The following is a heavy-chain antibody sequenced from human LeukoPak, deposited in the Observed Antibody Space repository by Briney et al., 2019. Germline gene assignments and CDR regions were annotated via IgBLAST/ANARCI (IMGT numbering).Heavy chain of an antibody. Sequence: GGSLRLSCAASGFTFSSSTMSWVRQAAGRGLEWVAKMKEDGSDENYVDSVKGRFTISRDNARNSLHLQMNSLRAEDTAVYFCARGGAGGGYFPNWGQGILVIVSS. J-gene: IGHJ1*01. CDR3: ARGGAGGGYFPN. CDR1: GFTFSSST. CDR2: MKEDGSDE. D-gene: IGHD3-16*01. V-gene: IGHV3-7*01.